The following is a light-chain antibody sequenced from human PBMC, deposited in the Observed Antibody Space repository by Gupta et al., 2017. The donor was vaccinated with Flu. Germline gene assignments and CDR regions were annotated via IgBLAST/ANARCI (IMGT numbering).Light chain of an antibody. CDR3: RQELQTPWT. J-gene: IGKJ1*01. CDR2: MAS. V-gene: IGKV2-28*01. CDR1: QRRRHDSGYNY. Sequence: VTTGGPASISCSTSQRRRHDSGYNYLDWYVQKPGQSPQLLIYMASKRAYGVPDRFSGSGYGTDFTLKFSRGEAEDVGVYYCRQELQTPWTLGQGTXVEIK.